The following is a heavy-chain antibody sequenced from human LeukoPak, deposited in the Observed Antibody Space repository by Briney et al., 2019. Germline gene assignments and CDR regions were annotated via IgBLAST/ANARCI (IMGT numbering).Heavy chain of an antibody. CDR3: AIGSLVGSTEGIAMDV. CDR1: GYAFTDYY. D-gene: IGHD6-13*01. J-gene: IGHJ6*02. CDR2: INANSGGR. Sequence: ASVKVSCKSSGYAFTDYYMHWVRQAPAPGLEWMGWINANSGGRNNEQIFQGRVTMTRDTSISTAYMELSRLTSDDTALYCCAIGSLVGSTEGIAMDVWGQGTTVTVSS. V-gene: IGHV1-2*02.